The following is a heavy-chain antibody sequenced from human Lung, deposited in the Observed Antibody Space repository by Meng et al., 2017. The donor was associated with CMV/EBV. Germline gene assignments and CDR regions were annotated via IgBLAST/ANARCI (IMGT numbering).Heavy chain of an antibody. CDR1: GFTFSSYS. CDR3: ARDLGNSYGYDYYYYYGMDV. CDR2: ISSSSSYI. D-gene: IGHD5-18*01. V-gene: IGHV3-21*01. Sequence: GESLKIPCAASGFTFSSYSMNRVRQAPGKGLEWVSSISSSSSYIYHADSVKGRFTIYRDNAKNSLYLQMNSLRAEDTAVYYCARDLGNSYGYDYYYYYGMDVWGQGXTVTVSS. J-gene: IGHJ6*02.